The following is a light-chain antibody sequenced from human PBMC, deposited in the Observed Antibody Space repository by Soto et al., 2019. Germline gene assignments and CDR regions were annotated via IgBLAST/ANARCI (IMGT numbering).Light chain of an antibody. CDR1: QTVNSR. CDR2: HTS. J-gene: IGKJ1*01. Sequence: EIVLTQSPATLYSSPGERATLSCRASQTVNSRLAWYQHKPGQAPRLLIYHTSNRATGIPARFSGSGSGTDFTLTISSLEPEDFAVYYCHQRQSWPRTFGQGTKVEIK. CDR3: HQRQSWPRT. V-gene: IGKV3-11*01.